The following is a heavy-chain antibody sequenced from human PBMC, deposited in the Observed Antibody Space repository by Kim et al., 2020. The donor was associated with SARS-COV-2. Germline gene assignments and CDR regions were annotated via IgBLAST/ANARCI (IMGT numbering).Heavy chain of an antibody. Sequence: GGSLRLSCAASGFTFSSYSMNWVRQAPGKGLEWVSSISSNSSYIYYADSVKGRFTISRDNAKNSLYLQMNSLRAEDTAVYYCARTHGMDVWGEGTTVTVSP. CDR2: ISSNSSYI. V-gene: IGHV3-21*01. CDR3: ARTHGMDV. CDR1: GFTFSSYS. J-gene: IGHJ6*04.